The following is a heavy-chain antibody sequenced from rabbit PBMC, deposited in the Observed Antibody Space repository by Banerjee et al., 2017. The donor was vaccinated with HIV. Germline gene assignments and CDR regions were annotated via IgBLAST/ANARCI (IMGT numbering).Heavy chain of an antibody. CDR2: IYGGSSGNT. CDR1: GFSFSGDYF. D-gene: IGHD7-1*01. Sequence: QEQLEESGGDLVKPEGSLTLTCTASGFSFSGDYFMCWVRQAPGKGLEWIACIYGGSSGNTYYASWAKGRFTISKTSSTTVTLQMTSLTAADTATYFCARAGYAGYTYSGMDLWGPGTLVTVS. V-gene: IGHV1S45*01. J-gene: IGHJ6*01. CDR3: ARAGYAGYTYSGMDL.